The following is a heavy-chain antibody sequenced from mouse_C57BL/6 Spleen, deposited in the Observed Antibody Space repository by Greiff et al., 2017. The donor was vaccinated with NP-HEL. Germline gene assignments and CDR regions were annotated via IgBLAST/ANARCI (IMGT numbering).Heavy chain of an antibody. Sequence: VQLQQSGAELAKPGASVKLSCKASGYTFTSYWMHWVKQRPGQGLEWIGYINPSSGYTKYNQKFKDKATLTADKSSSTAYMQLSSLTYEDSEVYYCARENYDYDGAMDYWGQGTSVTVSS. CDR1: GYTFTSYW. D-gene: IGHD2-4*01. CDR2: INPSSGYT. V-gene: IGHV1-7*01. CDR3: ARENYDYDGAMDY. J-gene: IGHJ4*01.